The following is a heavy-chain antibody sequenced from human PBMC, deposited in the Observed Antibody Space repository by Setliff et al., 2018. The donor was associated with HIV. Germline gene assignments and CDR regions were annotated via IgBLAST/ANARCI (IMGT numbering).Heavy chain of an antibody. J-gene: IGHJ5*02. CDR3: GRRFWFDP. D-gene: IGHD3-3*01. Sequence: SETLSLTCAVSGDSISSSPSYWGWARQSPGRRLEWIGTVFSNGNTYYNPSLRSRVIISVDTSKNQLSLQLKSVTAADTAIYYCGRRFWFDPWGQGTLVTVSS. CDR1: GDSISSSPSY. V-gene: IGHV4-39*01. CDR2: VFSNGNT.